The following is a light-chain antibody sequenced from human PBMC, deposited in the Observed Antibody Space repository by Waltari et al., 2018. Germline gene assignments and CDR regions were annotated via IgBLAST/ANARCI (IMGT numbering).Light chain of an antibody. V-gene: IGLV1-47*01. CDR1: SSNLGSNY. CDR2: KND. J-gene: IGLJ3*02. Sequence: QSVLTQPPSASGTPGQRVLISCSGSSSNLGSNYVYWYQQIPGTAPKLLIYKNDQRPSGVPERFSGSKSGTSASLAISGLRSEDEADYFCASWDGSLSGRVFGGGTKLTVL. CDR3: ASWDGSLSGRV.